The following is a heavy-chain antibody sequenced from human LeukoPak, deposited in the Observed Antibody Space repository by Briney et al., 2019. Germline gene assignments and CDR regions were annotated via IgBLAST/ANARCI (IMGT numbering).Heavy chain of an antibody. V-gene: IGHV3-48*03. J-gene: IGHJ4*02. Sequence: GGSLRLSCAASGFTFSSYEMNWVRQAPGKGLEWVSYINPGGNNLNYADSVKGRFTISRDNAKNSLSLQMNSLKAEDTAVYYCASFGDYWGRGTLVTVSS. CDR2: INPGGNNL. D-gene: IGHD3-10*01. CDR1: GFTFSSYE. CDR3: ASFGDY.